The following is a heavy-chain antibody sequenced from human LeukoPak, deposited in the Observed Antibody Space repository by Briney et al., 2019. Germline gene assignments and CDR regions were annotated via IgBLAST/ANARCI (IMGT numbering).Heavy chain of an antibody. CDR2: IKQDGGEK. Sequence: GGSLRLSCAVSGFTFSSYCMSWVRQAPGKGLEWVANIKQDGGEKYYVDSVKGRFTISRDNAKNSLYLQMNSLRAEDTAVYFWAREVGSITMVRGVPYYFDYWGQGTLVTVSS. CDR3: AREVGSITMVRGVPYYFDY. D-gene: IGHD3-10*01. CDR1: GFTFSSYC. J-gene: IGHJ4*02. V-gene: IGHV3-7*05.